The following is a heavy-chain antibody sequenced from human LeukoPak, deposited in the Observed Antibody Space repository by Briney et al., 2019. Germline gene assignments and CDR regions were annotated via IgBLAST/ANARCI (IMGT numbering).Heavy chain of an antibody. D-gene: IGHD3-16*02. J-gene: IGHJ4*02. CDR1: GFTFSSYS. CDR3: AREHPYNYDYVWGSYRYYFDY. V-gene: IGHV3-21*01. CDR2: ISSSSSYI. Sequence: GGSLRLSCAASGFTFSSYSMNWVRQAPGKGLEWVSSISSSSSYIYYADSVKGRFTISRDNAKNSLYLQMNSLRAEDTAVYYCAREHPYNYDYVWGSYRYYFDYWGQGTLVTVSS.